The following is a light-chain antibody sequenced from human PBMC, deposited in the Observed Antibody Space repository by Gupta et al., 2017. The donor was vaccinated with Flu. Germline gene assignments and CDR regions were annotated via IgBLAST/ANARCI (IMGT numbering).Light chain of an antibody. V-gene: IGLV3-21*02. CDR2: DDS. J-gene: IGLJ2*01. Sequence: SYVLTQPPSVSVAPGQTARITCGGHNIGSKSVHWYQQKPGQAPVLVVYDDSNRPSGIPERFSGSNSGNTATLTVSRVEAGDEADYYCQVSDSSSDHPAFGGGTKLTVL. CDR1: NIGSKS. CDR3: QVSDSSSDHPA.